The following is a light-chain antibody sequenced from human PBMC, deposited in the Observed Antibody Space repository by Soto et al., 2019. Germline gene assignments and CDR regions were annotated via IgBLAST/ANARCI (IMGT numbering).Light chain of an antibody. CDR1: SSNIGSNY. CDR3: ATWDDSLNGL. CDR2: RNN. V-gene: IGLV1-47*01. Sequence: QSVLTQPPSASGTPGQRVTISCSGSSSNIGSNYVYWYHQLPGTAPKLVIYRNNQRPSGVPDRISGSKSGTSASLAISGLQSEDEADYYCATWDDSLNGLFGGGTQLTVL. J-gene: IGLJ2*01.